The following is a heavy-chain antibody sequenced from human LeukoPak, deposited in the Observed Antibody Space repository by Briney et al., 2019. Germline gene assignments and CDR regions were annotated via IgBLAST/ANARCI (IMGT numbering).Heavy chain of an antibody. Sequence: GESLKISCKGSGYSFTSYWIGWVRQMPGKGLEWMGIIYPGDSDTRYSPSFQGQVTISADKSISTAYLQWSSLKASDTAMYYCARRYCSSTSCTNAVGAWGQGTLVTVSS. J-gene: IGHJ5*02. V-gene: IGHV5-51*01. CDR1: GYSFTSYW. D-gene: IGHD2-2*01. CDR2: IYPGDSDT. CDR3: ARRYCSSTSCTNAVGA.